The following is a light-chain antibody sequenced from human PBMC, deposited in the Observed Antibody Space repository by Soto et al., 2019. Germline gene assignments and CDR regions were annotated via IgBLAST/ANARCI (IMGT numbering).Light chain of an antibody. CDR2: DAS. J-gene: IGKJ5*01. CDR1: QTINNC. Sequence: DIQMTQSPSTLSASVGDTVTITCRASQTINNCLAWYQQKPGKAPKLLISDASSLEPGVPSRFSGSGSGTDFTLTISLLQSEDVATYYRQQYYSYPPTFGQGTRLEIK. CDR3: QQYYSYPPT. V-gene: IGKV1-5*01.